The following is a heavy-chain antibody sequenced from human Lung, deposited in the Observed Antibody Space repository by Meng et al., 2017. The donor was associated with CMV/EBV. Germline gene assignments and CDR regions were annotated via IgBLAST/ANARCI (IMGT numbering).Heavy chain of an antibody. Sequence: ASXXVSCKASGYTFTGYYMHWVRQAPGQGLEWMGWINPNSGGTNYAQKFQGRVTMTRDTSISTAYMELSRLRSDDTAVYYCARDMGYWNFDYWGQGTLVTVSS. CDR3: ARDMGYWNFDY. V-gene: IGHV1-2*02. CDR1: GYTFTGYY. D-gene: IGHD3-22*01. CDR2: INPNSGGT. J-gene: IGHJ4*02.